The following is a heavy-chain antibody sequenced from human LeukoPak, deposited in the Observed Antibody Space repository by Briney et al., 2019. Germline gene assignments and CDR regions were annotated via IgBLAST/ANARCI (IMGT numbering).Heavy chain of an antibody. D-gene: IGHD4-23*01. Sequence: SETLSLTCTVSGGSISSYYWSWIRQPPGKGLEWIGSIYYSGSTYYNPSLKSRVTISVDTSKNQFSLKLSSVTAADTAVYYCARDRTTVVTPYFDYWGQGTLVTVSS. V-gene: IGHV4-59*12. J-gene: IGHJ4*02. CDR2: IYYSGST. CDR1: GGSISSYY. CDR3: ARDRTTVVTPYFDY.